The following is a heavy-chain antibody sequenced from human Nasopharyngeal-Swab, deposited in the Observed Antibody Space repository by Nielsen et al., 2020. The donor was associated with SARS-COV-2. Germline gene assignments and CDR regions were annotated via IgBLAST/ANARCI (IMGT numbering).Heavy chain of an antibody. D-gene: IGHD6-19*01. V-gene: IGHV1-69*13. J-gene: IGHJ5*02. CDR3: ATGQQWLVQWFDP. CDR2: IIPIFGTA. Sequence: SVKVSCKASGYTFTSYAISWVRQAPGQGLEWMGGIIPIFGTANYAQKFQGRVTITADESTSTAYMELSSLRSEDTAVYYCATGQQWLVQWFDPWGQGTLVTVSS. CDR1: GYTFTSYA.